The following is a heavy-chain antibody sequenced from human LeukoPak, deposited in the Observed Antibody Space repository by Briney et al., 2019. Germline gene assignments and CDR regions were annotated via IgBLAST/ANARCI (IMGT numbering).Heavy chain of an antibody. CDR3: ARGRRDCSGDCYVAFDI. CDR1: GFTFSNYA. Sequence: GGSLRLSCAASGFTFSNYAMSWVRQAPGKGLEWVSGIRGSGDSTYYADSVKGRFTISRDNSKNSLYLQMNSLRAEDTAVYYCARGRRDCSGDCYVAFDIWGQGTMVTVSS. D-gene: IGHD2-21*02. J-gene: IGHJ3*02. CDR2: IRGSGDST. V-gene: IGHV3-23*01.